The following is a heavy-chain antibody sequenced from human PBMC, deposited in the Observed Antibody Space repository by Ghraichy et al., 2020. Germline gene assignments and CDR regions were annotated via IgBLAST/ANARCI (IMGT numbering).Heavy chain of an antibody. D-gene: IGHD2-2*01. J-gene: IGHJ5*02. CDR3: AREGDIVVVPAAGSWFDP. V-gene: IGHV1-3*01. CDR2: INAGNGNT. CDR1: GYTFTSYA. Sequence: ASVKVSCKASGYTFTSYAMHWVRQAPGQRLEWMGWINAGNGNTKYSQKFQGRVTITRDTSASTAYMELSSLRSEDTAVYYCAREGDIVVVPAAGSWFDPWGQGTLVTAPS.